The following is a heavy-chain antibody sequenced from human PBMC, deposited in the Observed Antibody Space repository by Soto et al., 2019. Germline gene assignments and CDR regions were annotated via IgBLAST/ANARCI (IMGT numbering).Heavy chain of an antibody. CDR1: GGSISTYY. CDR2: IYYTGST. Sequence: SETLSLTCTVTGGSISTYYWSWIRQPPGKGLEWIGHIYYTGSTNYNPSLKSRVTISVDTSKNQFSLKLSSVTAADTAVYYCARESIAAAGLNWFDPWGQGTLVTVSS. D-gene: IGHD6-13*01. V-gene: IGHV4-59*13. CDR3: ARESIAAAGLNWFDP. J-gene: IGHJ5*02.